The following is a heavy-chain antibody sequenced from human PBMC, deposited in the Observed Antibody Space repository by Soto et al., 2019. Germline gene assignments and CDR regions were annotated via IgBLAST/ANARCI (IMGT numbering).Heavy chain of an antibody. CDR1: GYSFTSYW. D-gene: IGHD1-7*01. Sequence: GEFLKISCKSSGYSFTSYWIGWVRQMPGKGLEWMGIIYPGDSDTRYSPSFQGQVTISADKSISTAYLQWSSLKASDTAMYYCASYGITGTTYYGMDVWGQGTTVTVSS. CDR3: ASYGITGTTYYGMDV. J-gene: IGHJ6*02. V-gene: IGHV5-51*01. CDR2: IYPGDSDT.